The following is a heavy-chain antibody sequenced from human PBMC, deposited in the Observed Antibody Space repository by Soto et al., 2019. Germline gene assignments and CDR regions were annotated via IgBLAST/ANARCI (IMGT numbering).Heavy chain of an antibody. D-gene: IGHD6-13*01. Sequence: GGSLRLSCAASGFTVSSNYMSWVRQAPGKGLEWVSVIYSGGSTYYADSVKGRFTISRDNSKNTLYLQMNSLRAEDTAVYYYARDLRDVYGSRKNDAFDNWGQGTMVTVSS. J-gene: IGHJ3*02. V-gene: IGHV3-66*01. CDR1: GFTVSSNY. CDR3: ARDLRDVYGSRKNDAFDN. CDR2: IYSGGST.